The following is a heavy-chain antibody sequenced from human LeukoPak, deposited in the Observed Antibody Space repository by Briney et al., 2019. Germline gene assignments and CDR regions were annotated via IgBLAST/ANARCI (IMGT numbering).Heavy chain of an antibody. Sequence: GESLKISCQASGYTFGNYWIGWVRQTSGKGLEWMGIIYGDDFDTRYSPSFQGQVTISADKSNRTAYLHWSSLKASDTAIYFCARSEWLLPRGGFDFWGQGTRVVVSS. CDR3: ARSEWLLPRGGFDF. D-gene: IGHD3-3*01. CDR2: IYGDDFDT. V-gene: IGHV5-51*01. J-gene: IGHJ4*02. CDR1: GYTFGNYW.